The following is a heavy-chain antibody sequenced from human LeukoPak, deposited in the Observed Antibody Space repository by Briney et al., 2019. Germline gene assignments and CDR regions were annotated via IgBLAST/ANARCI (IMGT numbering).Heavy chain of an antibody. V-gene: IGHV3-7*03. CDR2: IKQDGGQK. Sequence: GGSLRLSCAASGFTFSSHWMSWVRQAPGKGLEWVANIKQDGGQKYYVDSVKGRFTVSRDNAKNSLYLQMNSLGAEDTAVYYCARDRREQWLSVDYWGQGTLVTVSS. CDR1: GFTFSSHW. J-gene: IGHJ4*02. CDR3: ARDRREQWLSVDY. D-gene: IGHD6-19*01.